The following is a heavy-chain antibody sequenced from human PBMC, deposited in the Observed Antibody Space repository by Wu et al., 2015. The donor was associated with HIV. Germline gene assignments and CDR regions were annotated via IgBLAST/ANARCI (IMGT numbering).Heavy chain of an antibody. CDR1: GYTFTSYG. CDR2: ISAYNGNT. Sequence: QVQLVQSGAEVKKPGASVKVSCKASGYTFTSYGISWVRQAPGQGLEWMGWISAYNGNTNYAQKLQGRVTMTTDTSTSTAYMELRSLRSDDTAVHYCARVAPRAHYDTSLDAFDIWGQGTMVTVSS. D-gene: IGHD3-22*01. J-gene: IGHJ3*02. V-gene: IGHV1-18*01. CDR3: ARVAPRAHYDTSLDAFDI.